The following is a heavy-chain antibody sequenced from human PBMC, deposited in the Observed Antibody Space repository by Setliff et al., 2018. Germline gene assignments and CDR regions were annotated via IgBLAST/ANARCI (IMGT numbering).Heavy chain of an antibody. V-gene: IGHV4-39*02. CDR2: IFYDGNS. J-gene: IGHJ4*02. Sequence: SETLSLTCSASGGPISSSSYYWVWIRQPPGKGLEWIGAIFYDGNSYYNPSLKGRVTMSVDTSKNVFSLKLRSVTAADTALYYCVRDISSASGILDFWGQGTLVTVSS. CDR3: VRDISSASGILDF. D-gene: IGHD3-3*01. CDR1: GGPISSSSYY.